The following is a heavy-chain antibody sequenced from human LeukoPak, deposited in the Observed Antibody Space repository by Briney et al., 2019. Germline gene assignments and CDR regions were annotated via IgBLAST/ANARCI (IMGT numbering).Heavy chain of an antibody. CDR3: ARAQWTAFDYYYYMDV. V-gene: IGHV3-7*01. D-gene: IGHD3/OR15-3a*01. J-gene: IGHJ6*03. CDR2: KVDGSEK. Sequence: KVDGSEKSYVDAVKGRFTISRDNAKDSLYLQMNGLRAEDTAIYYCARAQWTAFDYYYYMDVWGKGTTVTVSS.